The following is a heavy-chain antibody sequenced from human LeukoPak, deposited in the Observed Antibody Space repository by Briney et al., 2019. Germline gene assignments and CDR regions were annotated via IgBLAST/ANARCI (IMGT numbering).Heavy chain of an antibody. J-gene: IGHJ4*02. CDR3: VSPRGFSYGYFDY. Sequence: SETLSLTCTVSGGSISSSSAYWGWVRQPPGKGLEWTGSIYYSKNTYYNPSLKSRVTISADTSKNQFSLTLGSVSATDTAVYYCVSPRGFSYGYFDYWGQGTLVTVSS. D-gene: IGHD5-18*01. CDR2: IYYSKNT. V-gene: IGHV4-39*01. CDR1: GGSISSSSAY.